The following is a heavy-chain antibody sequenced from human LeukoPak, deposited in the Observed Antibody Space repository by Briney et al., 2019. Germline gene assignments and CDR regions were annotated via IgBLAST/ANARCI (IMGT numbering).Heavy chain of an antibody. V-gene: IGHV4-39*07. CDR1: GGSISSSSYY. D-gene: IGHD3-10*01. J-gene: IGHJ5*02. CDR2: IYYSGST. CDR3: AGPRGHADNWFDP. Sequence: PSETLSLTCTVSGGSISSSSYYWGWIRQPPGKGLEWIGSIYYSGSTYYNPSLKSRVTISVDTSKNQFSLKLSSVTAADTAVYYCAGPRGHADNWFDPWGQGTLVTVSS.